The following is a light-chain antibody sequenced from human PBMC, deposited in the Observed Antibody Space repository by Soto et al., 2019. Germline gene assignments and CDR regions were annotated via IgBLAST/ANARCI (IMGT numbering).Light chain of an antibody. CDR2: GVS. CDR3: SSYTTSSTLVV. V-gene: IGLV2-14*01. CDR1: SSDVGAYNY. J-gene: IGLJ2*01. Sequence: QSALTQPASVSGSPGQSITISCTGTSSDVGAYNYVSWYQQHPGKAPKLMIYGVSNRPSGVSYRFSGSKSGNTASLTISGLQAEDEADYYCSSYTTSSTLVVFGGGTQLTVL.